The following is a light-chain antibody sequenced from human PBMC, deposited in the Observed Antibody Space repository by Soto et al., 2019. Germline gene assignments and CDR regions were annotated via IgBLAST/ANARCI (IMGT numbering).Light chain of an antibody. CDR2: GAS. V-gene: IGKV3-20*01. CDR3: QQYGSSPFT. J-gene: IGKJ3*01. CDR1: QSVSSSY. Sequence: EIVLTHSPGTLSLSPWEIATLSCRASQSVSSSYLAWYQQKPGQAPRLLIYGASSRATVIPDRFSGSGSGTDFTLTISRLEPEDFAVYYCQQYGSSPFTFGPGTKVDIK.